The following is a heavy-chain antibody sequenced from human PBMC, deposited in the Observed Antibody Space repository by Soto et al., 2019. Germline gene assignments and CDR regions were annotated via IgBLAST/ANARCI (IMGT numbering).Heavy chain of an antibody. Sequence: ASVKVSCTASGYTFTSYGISWVRQAPGQGLEWMGWISAYNGNTNYAQKLQGRVTMTTDTSTSTAYMELRSLRSDDTAVYYCARDAPPSIVVVPAANWFDPWGQGTLVTVSS. CDR3: ARDAPPSIVVVPAANWFDP. V-gene: IGHV1-18*01. J-gene: IGHJ5*02. CDR2: ISAYNGNT. D-gene: IGHD2-2*01. CDR1: GYTFTSYG.